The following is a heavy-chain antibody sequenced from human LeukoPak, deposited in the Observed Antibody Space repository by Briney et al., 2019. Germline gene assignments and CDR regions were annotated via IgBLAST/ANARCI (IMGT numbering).Heavy chain of an antibody. D-gene: IGHD1-1*01. CDR3: VRKLTGTTYFGS. J-gene: IGHJ4*02. CDR2: IHGTGETI. Sequence: PGGSQRLSCVASGFTFSSYDMNWVRQAPGRGLEWVAYIHGTGETIYYADAVKGRFTISRDNAKNSLSLQMNSPRAEDTAVYYCVRKLTGTTYFGSWGQGTLVTVSS. V-gene: IGHV3-48*03. CDR1: GFTFSSYD.